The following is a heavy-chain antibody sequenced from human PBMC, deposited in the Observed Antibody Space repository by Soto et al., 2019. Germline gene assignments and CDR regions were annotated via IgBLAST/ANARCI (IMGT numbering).Heavy chain of an antibody. J-gene: IGHJ4*02. Sequence: SETLSLTCAVYGGSFSGYYWSWIRQPPGKGLEWIGEISHSGSTNYNPSLKSRVTISVDTSKNQFSLKLSSVTAADTAVYYCARQQLWLRRDFDYWGQGTLVTVSS. D-gene: IGHD5-18*01. CDR1: GGSFSGYY. CDR2: ISHSGST. CDR3: ARQQLWLRRDFDY. V-gene: IGHV4-34*01.